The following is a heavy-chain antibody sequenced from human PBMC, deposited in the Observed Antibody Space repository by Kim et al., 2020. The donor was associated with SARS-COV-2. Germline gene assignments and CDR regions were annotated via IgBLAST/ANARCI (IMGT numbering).Heavy chain of an antibody. J-gene: IGHJ4*02. D-gene: IGHD5-18*01. V-gene: IGHV4-39*01. CDR1: GGSISSSSYY. CDR2: IYYSGST. CDR3: ARHYQDRIQLWLRHSSSWYWQN. Sequence: SETLSLTCTVSGGSISSSSYYWGWIRQPPGKGLEWIGSIYYSGSTYYNPSLKSRVTISVDTSKNQFSLKLSSVTAADTAVYYCARHYQDRIQLWLRHSSSWYWQNWGQGTLVTVSS.